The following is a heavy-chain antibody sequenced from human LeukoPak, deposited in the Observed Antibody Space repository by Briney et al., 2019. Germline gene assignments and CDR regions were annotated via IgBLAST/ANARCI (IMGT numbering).Heavy chain of an antibody. Sequence: ASVKVSCKASGYTFTGYYMRWVRQAPGQGLEWMGWINPNSGGTNYAQKFQGRVTMTRDTSISTAYMELSRLRSDDTAVYYCARGGGFLYYYDSSGYYYGFDYWGQGTLVTVSS. V-gene: IGHV1-2*02. CDR2: INPNSGGT. J-gene: IGHJ4*02. CDR1: GYTFTGYY. CDR3: ARGGGFLYYYDSSGYYYGFDY. D-gene: IGHD3-22*01.